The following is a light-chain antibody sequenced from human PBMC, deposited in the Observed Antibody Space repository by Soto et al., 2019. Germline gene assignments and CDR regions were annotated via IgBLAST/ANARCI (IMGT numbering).Light chain of an antibody. CDR3: QQYNSYSLT. Sequence: DIQMTQSPSTLSASVGDRATITCRASQSISTWLAWYQQKPGKAPKLLIYDASSLQSGVPSRFSGSGSGTEFTLTISSLQPDDFATYYCQQYNSYSLTFGQGTKVEIK. CDR1: QSISTW. CDR2: DAS. V-gene: IGKV1-5*01. J-gene: IGKJ1*01.